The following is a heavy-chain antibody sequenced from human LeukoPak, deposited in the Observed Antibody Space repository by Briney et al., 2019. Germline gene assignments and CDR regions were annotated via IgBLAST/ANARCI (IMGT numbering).Heavy chain of an antibody. Sequence: PSETLSLTCTVSGGSISSSSYYWVWMRQPPGKGLEWIGSIYYSGSTYYNSSLKSRVTISVDTSKNQFSLRLNSVTAADTAVYYCARHTSMVRGVMKYYFDYWGQGTLATVSS. CDR2: IYYSGST. CDR1: GGSISSSSYY. V-gene: IGHV4-39*01. D-gene: IGHD3-10*01. CDR3: ARHTSMVRGVMKYYFDY. J-gene: IGHJ4*02.